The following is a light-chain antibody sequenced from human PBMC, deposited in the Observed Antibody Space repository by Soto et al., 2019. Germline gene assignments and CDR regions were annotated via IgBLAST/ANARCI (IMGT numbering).Light chain of an antibody. CDR3: QQYNSYTIT. V-gene: IGKV1-5*01. CDR2: DAS. Sequence: DIRMTHSPSSLSASVGGRVTITCRASQSISSWLAWYQQKPGKAPKLLIYDASSLESGVPSRFSGSGSGTEFTLTISSLQPDDFATYYCQQYNSYTITFGQGTRLEIK. J-gene: IGKJ5*01. CDR1: QSISSW.